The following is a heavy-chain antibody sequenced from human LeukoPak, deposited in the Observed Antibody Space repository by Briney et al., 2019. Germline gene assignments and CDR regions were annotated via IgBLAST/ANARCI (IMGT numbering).Heavy chain of an antibody. V-gene: IGHV1-69*13. Sequence: GASVKVSCKASGGTFSSYAISWVRQAPGQGLEWMGGIIPIFGTANYAQKFQGRVTITADESTSTAYMELSSLGSEDTAVYYCAREPYCSSTSCYYNWFDPWGQGTLVTVSS. CDR1: GGTFSSYA. CDR2: IIPIFGTA. CDR3: AREPYCSSTSCYYNWFDP. D-gene: IGHD2-2*01. J-gene: IGHJ5*02.